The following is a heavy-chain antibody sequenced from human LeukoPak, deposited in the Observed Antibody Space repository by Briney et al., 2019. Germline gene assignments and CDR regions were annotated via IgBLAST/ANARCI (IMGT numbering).Heavy chain of an antibody. Sequence: ASVKVSCKASGYTFTGYYMHWVRQAPGRGLEWMGWINPNSGGTNYAQKFQGRVTMTRDTSISTAYMELSRLRSDDTAVYFCARVGPQDWLERQFDFWGQGTLVTVSS. D-gene: IGHD1-1*01. CDR2: INPNSGGT. CDR1: GYTFTGYY. CDR3: ARVGPQDWLERQFDF. V-gene: IGHV1-2*02. J-gene: IGHJ4*02.